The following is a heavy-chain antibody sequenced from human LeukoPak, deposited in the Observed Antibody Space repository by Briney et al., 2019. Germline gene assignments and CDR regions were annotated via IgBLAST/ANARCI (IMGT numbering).Heavy chain of an antibody. D-gene: IGHD3-3*01. CDR2: ISAYNGNT. J-gene: IGHJ6*02. CDR1: GYIFTGYY. V-gene: IGHV1-18*04. Sequence: GASVKVSCKTSGYIFTGYYIHWVRQAPGQGLEWMGWISAYNGNTNYAQKLQGRVTMTTDTSTSTAYMELRSLRSDDTAVYYCARGLRFLEWFYYYGMDVWGQGTTVTVSS. CDR3: ARGLRFLEWFYYYGMDV.